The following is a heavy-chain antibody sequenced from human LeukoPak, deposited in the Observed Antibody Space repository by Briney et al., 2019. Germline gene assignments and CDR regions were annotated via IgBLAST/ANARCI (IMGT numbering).Heavy chain of an antibody. CDR2: IIPILGIA. CDR1: GGTFSSYA. J-gene: IGHJ4*02. V-gene: IGHV1-69*04. D-gene: IGHD3-10*01. Sequence: ASVKVSCKASGGTFSSYAISWVRQAPGQGLEWMGRIIPILGIANYAQKFQGRVTITADKSTSTAYMELSSLRSEDTAVYYCARGPSMVRGVIPKEGPDYWGQGTLVTVSS. CDR3: ARGPSMVRGVIPKEGPDY.